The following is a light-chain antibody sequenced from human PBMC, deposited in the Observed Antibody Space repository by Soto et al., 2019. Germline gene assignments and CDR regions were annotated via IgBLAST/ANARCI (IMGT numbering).Light chain of an antibody. CDR1: SSDVGGYNY. CDR3: SSYTSSSTLV. Sequence: QSALTQPASVSGSPGQSITISCTGTSSDVGGYNYVSWYQQHPGKAPKLMIYDVSNRPSGVSNPCSGSKSGNTASLTISGLQAEDEADYYCSSYTSSSTLVFGTGTKLTVL. J-gene: IGLJ1*01. V-gene: IGLV2-14*01. CDR2: DVS.